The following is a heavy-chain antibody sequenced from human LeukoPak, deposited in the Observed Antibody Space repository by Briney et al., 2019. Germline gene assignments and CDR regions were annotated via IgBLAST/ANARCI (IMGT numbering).Heavy chain of an antibody. J-gene: IGHJ3*02. CDR3: AKSESRWFGEFDPSDAFDI. CDR2: ISWDGGST. CDR1: GFTFSHYS. D-gene: IGHD3-10*01. Sequence: GGSLRLSCVASGFTFSHYSLHWVRQAPGKGLEWVSLISWDGGSTYYADSVKGRFTISRDNSKNSLYLQMNSLRAEDTALYYCAKSESRWFGEFDPSDAFDIWGQGTMVTVSS. V-gene: IGHV3-43D*03.